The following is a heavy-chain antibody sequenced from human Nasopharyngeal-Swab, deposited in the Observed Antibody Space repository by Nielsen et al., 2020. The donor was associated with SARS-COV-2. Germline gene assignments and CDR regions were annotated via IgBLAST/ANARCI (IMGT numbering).Heavy chain of an antibody. V-gene: IGHV5-51*01. J-gene: IGHJ4*02. CDR2: IYPGDSDT. Sequence: VRQMPGKGLEWMGIIYPGDSDTRYSPSFQGQVTISVDKSISTTYLQWSSLKASDTAMCYCARLGYGSGSYVDYWGQGTLVTVSS. D-gene: IGHD3-10*01. CDR3: ARLGYGSGSYVDY.